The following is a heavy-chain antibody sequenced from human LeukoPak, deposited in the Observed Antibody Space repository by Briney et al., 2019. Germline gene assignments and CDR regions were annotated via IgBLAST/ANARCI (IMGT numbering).Heavy chain of an antibody. CDR2: INHSGST. V-gene: IGHV4-34*01. CDR1: GGSFSGYY. J-gene: IGHJ6*04. D-gene: IGHD3-10*01. Sequence: SETLSLTCAVYGGSFSGYYWSWIRQPPGKGLEWIGEINHSGSTNYNPSLKSRVTISVDTSKNQFSLKLSSVTAADTAVYYCARDITMVRGVIPSYYYYYGMDVWGKGTTVTVSS. CDR3: ARDITMVRGVIPSYYYYYGMDV.